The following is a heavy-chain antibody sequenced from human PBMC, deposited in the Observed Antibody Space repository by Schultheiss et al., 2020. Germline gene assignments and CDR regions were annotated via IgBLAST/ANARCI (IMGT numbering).Heavy chain of an antibody. CDR1: GFTFSSYA. Sequence: GGSLRLSCAASGFTFSSYAVSWVRQAPGKGLEWVSAISGSGDTTYYADSVKGRFTISRDNSKNTLYLQMNSLRADDTAVYYCARGHYGLDVWGQGTTVTVSS. CDR2: ISGSGDTT. J-gene: IGHJ6*02. V-gene: IGHV3-23*01. CDR3: ARGHYGLDV.